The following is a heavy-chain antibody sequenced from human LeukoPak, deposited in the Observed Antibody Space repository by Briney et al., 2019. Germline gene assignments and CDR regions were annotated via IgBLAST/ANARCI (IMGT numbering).Heavy chain of an antibody. Sequence: SETLSLTCAVYGGSFSGYYWSWIRQPPGKGLEWIGEINHSGSTNYNPSLKSRVTISVDTSKNQFSPKLSSVTAADTAVYYCARVGTYYDILTGYPHNWFDPWGQGTLVTVSS. CDR2: INHSGST. CDR1: GGSFSGYY. D-gene: IGHD3-9*01. CDR3: ARVGTYYDILTGYPHNWFDP. J-gene: IGHJ5*02. V-gene: IGHV4-34*01.